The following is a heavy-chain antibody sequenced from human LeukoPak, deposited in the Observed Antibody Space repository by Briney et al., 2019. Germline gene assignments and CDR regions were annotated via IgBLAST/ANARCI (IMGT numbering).Heavy chain of an antibody. CDR1: GFTLSSYA. CDR2: ISGSGGST. J-gene: IGHJ4*02. D-gene: IGHD3-3*02. Sequence: GGSLRLSCAASGFTLSSYAMSWVRQAPGKGLEWVSAISGSGGSTYYADSVKGRFTISRDNSKNTLYLQMNSLRAEDTAVYYCAKDRIFGVVSPHPYDYWGQGTLVTVSS. CDR3: AKDRIFGVVSPHPYDY. V-gene: IGHV3-23*01.